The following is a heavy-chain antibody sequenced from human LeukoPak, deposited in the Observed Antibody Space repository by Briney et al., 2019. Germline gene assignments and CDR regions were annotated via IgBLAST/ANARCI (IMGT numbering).Heavy chain of an antibody. V-gene: IGHV1-2*02. CDR2: INPNSGGT. CDR1: GYTFTGYY. Sequence: ASVKVSCKASGYTFTGYYMHWVRQAPGQGLEWMGWINPNSGGTNYAQKFQGRVTMTRDTSISTAYMELRSLRSDDTAVYYCARDPGGAEFDYWGQGTLVTVSS. CDR3: ARDPGGAEFDY. J-gene: IGHJ4*02. D-gene: IGHD1-26*01.